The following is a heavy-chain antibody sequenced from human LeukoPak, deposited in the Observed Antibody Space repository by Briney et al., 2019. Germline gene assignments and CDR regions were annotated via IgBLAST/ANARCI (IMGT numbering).Heavy chain of an antibody. Sequence: SVKVSCKASGYTFTGYYMHWVRQAPGQGLEWMGGIIPIFGTANYAQKFQGRVTITTDESTSTAYMELSSLRSEDTAVYYCAKDRGNWGYAFDIWGQGTMVTVSS. J-gene: IGHJ3*02. CDR2: IIPIFGTA. D-gene: IGHD7-27*01. CDR3: AKDRGNWGYAFDI. V-gene: IGHV1-69*05. CDR1: GYTFTGYY.